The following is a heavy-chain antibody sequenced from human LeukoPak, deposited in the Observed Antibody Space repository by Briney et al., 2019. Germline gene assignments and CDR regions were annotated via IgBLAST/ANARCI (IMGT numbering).Heavy chain of an antibody. CDR2: IYYSGST. Sequence: SETLSLTCTVSGGSISSSSYYWGWIRQPPGKGLEWIGSIYYSGSTYYNPSLKSRVTISVDTSKNQLSLKLSSVTAADTAVYYCARRGSGYYEGDWGYYFDYWGQGTLVTVSS. J-gene: IGHJ4*02. CDR1: GGSISSSSYY. V-gene: IGHV4-39*01. CDR3: ARRGSGYYEGDWGYYFDY. D-gene: IGHD3-22*01.